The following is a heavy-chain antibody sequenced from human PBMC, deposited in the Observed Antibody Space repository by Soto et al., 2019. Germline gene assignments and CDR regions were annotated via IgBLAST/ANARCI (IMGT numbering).Heavy chain of an antibody. CDR2: ITHSGST. J-gene: IGHJ4*02. Sequence: QVQLQQWGAGLLKPSETLSLTCAVYGGSFSGYYWSWIRQPPGKGLEWIGEITHSGSTNYNPSLKRRVTISVDTAKKQFSLKLSSVTAADTAVYYCARGDNYYDSSGYYPPSFDYWGQGTLVTVSS. CDR3: ARGDNYYDSSGYYPPSFDY. V-gene: IGHV4-34*01. CDR1: GGSFSGYY. D-gene: IGHD3-22*01.